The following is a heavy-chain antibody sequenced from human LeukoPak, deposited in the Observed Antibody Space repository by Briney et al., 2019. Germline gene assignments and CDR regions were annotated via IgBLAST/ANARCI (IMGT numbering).Heavy chain of an antibody. Sequence: NASVPLSLTCTVCGGSISRSSYYWGWVRQPPGKGLEWFGRIYYSGSTYYNPSLKSRVTISVDTSKNQFSLKLSSVTAADTAVYYCARHGLPYPWVERGAGFYYWGQGTLVTVSS. J-gene: IGHJ4*02. CDR3: ARHGLPYPWVERGAGFYY. V-gene: IGHV4-39*01. D-gene: IGHD1-1*01. CDR2: IYYSGST. CDR1: GGSISRSSYY.